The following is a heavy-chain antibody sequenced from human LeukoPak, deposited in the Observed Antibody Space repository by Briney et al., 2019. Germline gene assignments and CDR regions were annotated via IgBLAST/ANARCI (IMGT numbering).Heavy chain of an antibody. CDR3: AKGGRVLLWFGEKPGAFDI. CDR2: ISWNSGSI. J-gene: IGHJ3*02. V-gene: IGHV3-9*01. Sequence: ALRLSCAASGFTFYDYAMHWVRQAPGKGLEWVSGISWNSGSIGYADSVKGRFTISRDNAKNSLYLQMNSLRAEDTALCYCAKGGRVLLWFGEKPGAFDIWGQGTMVTVSS. D-gene: IGHD3-10*01. CDR1: GFTFYDYA.